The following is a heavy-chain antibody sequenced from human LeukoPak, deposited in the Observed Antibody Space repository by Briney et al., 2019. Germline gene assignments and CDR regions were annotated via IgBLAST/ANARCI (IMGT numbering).Heavy chain of an antibody. CDR1: GGSISSSSYY. V-gene: IGHV4-39*01. CDR3: ARQVAGGYCGGDCPSFGGMDV. J-gene: IGHJ6*02. Sequence: ASETLSLTCTVSGGSISSSSYYWGWIRQLPGKGLEWIGSIYYSGSTCYNPSLKSRVTISVDTSKNQFSLKLSSVTAADTAVYYCARQVAGGYCGGDCPSFGGMDVWGQGTTVTVSS. D-gene: IGHD2-21*02. CDR2: IYYSGST.